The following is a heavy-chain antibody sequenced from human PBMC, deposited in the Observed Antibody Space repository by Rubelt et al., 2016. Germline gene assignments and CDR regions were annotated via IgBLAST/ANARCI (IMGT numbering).Heavy chain of an antibody. J-gene: IGHJ4*02. CDR3: ATTGRSWD. CDR1: GYTFTSYG. D-gene: IGHD6-13*01. Sequence: QVQLVQSGAEVKKPGASVKVSCKASGYTFTSYGISWVRPAPGRGLAWMGWISAYNDNTNYAQKFQGRGTMPTDTSTSPAYMELRSLRSDDTAVYYCATTGRSWDWGQGTLVTVSS. CDR2: ISAYNDNT. V-gene: IGHV1-18*01.